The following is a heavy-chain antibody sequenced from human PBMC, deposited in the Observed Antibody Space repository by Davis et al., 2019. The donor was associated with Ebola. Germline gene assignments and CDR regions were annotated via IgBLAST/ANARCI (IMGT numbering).Heavy chain of an antibody. J-gene: IGHJ6*02. Sequence: SETLSLTCTVSGGSISNYYWSWIRQPPGKGLEWIGYIYYSGSTNYNPSLKSRVTISVDTSKNQFSLKLSSVTAADTAVYYCARLVYYYGMDVWGQGTTVTVSS. CDR3: ARLVYYYGMDV. CDR1: GGSISNYY. CDR2: IYYSGST. V-gene: IGHV4-59*08.